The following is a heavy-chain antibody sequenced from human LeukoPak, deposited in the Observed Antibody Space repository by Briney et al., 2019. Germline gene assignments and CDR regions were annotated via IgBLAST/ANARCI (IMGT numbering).Heavy chain of an antibody. Sequence: GGSLRLSCAASGFTFSSYAMHWVRQAPGKGLEYVSAISSNGGSTYYANSVKGRFTISRDNSKNTLYLQMNSLRAEDTAVYYCARDSGMIFDYWGQGTLVTVSS. D-gene: IGHD3-10*01. CDR1: GFTFSSYA. V-gene: IGHV3-64*01. J-gene: IGHJ4*02. CDR3: ARDSGMIFDY. CDR2: ISSNGGST.